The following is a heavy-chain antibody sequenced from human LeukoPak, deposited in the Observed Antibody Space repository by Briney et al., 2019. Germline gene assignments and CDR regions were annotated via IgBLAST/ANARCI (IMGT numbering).Heavy chain of an antibody. V-gene: IGHV4-59*01. D-gene: IGHD6-13*01. CDR1: GGSISSYY. Sequence: PSETLSLTCTVSGGSISSYYWSWIRQPPGKGLEWIGYIYYSGSTNYNPSHKSRVTISVDTSKNQFSLKLSSVTAADTAVYYCALAAGSFTDWFDPWGQGTLVTVSS. J-gene: IGHJ5*02. CDR3: ALAAGSFTDWFDP. CDR2: IYYSGST.